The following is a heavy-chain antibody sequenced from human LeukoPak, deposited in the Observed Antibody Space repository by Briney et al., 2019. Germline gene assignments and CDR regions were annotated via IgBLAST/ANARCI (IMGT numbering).Heavy chain of an antibody. CDR2: IYYSGST. CDR3: ARGLLDGYTHPAAFDT. D-gene: IGHD5-24*01. CDR1: GGSISSYY. J-gene: IGHJ3*02. Sequence: SETLSLTCTVSGGSISSYYWSWIRQPPGKGLEWIGYIYYSGSTNYNPSLKSRVTISVDTSKNQFSLKLSSVTAADTAVYYCARGLLDGYTHPAAFDTWGQGTMVTVSS. V-gene: IGHV4-59*01.